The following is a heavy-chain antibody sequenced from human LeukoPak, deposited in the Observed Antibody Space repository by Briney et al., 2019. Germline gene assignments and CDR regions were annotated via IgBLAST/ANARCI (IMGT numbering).Heavy chain of an antibody. Sequence: PGGSLRLSCAASGFTFSNYAMHWVRQAPGKGLEWVAFIPYDGSNKHYADSVKGRFTISRDNSKNTLYLQMNSLRPEDTAVYYCARARFGYNRGPFDYWGQGILVTVSS. D-gene: IGHD5-24*01. CDR3: ARARFGYNRGPFDY. CDR1: GFTFSNYA. V-gene: IGHV3-30-3*01. J-gene: IGHJ4*02. CDR2: IPYDGSNK.